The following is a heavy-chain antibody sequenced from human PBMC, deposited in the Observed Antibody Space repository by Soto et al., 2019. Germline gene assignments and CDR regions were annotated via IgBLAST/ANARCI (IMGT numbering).Heavy chain of an antibody. D-gene: IGHD2-15*01. V-gene: IGHV4-34*01. J-gene: IGHJ1*01. CDR1: GGSLSNYF. CDR3: ARGHDCSGGSCQGYFQH. CDR2: INHVGSS. Sequence: QVQLQQWGAGLLKPSETLSLTCAVHGGSLSNYFWSWIRQPPGKGLEWMGEINHVGSSNYIPSLKSRVTMSVDTSRNQVSLNLRSVTAADTAVYFCARGHDCSGGSCQGYFQHWGQGSLVTVSS.